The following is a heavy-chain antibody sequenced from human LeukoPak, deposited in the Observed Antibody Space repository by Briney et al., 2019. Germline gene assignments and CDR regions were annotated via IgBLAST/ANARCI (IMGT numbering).Heavy chain of an antibody. D-gene: IGHD2-2*01. CDR1: GYSFSGYY. Sequence: ASVKVSCKASGYSFSGYYMHWVRQAPGQGLKWMGWINPSSGGTNYAQKFQGRVTMTRDTSISTAYMELSRLTSDDTAVYYCARARPIVVVPNYDYWGQGTLVTVSS. J-gene: IGHJ4*02. CDR3: ARARPIVVVPNYDY. V-gene: IGHV1-2*02. CDR2: INPSSGGT.